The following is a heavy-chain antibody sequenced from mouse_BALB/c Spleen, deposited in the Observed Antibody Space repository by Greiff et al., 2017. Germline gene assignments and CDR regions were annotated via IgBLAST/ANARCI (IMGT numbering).Heavy chain of an antibody. D-gene: IGHD6-1*01. J-gene: IGHJ3*01. CDR1: GYSITSYYA. Sequence: EVQLQESGPGLVKPSQSLSLTCTVTGYSITSYYAWNWIRQFPGNKLEWMGYISYSGSTSYNPSLKSRISITRDTSKNQFFLQLNSVTTEDTATYYCASGEAARVFAYWGQGTLVTVSA. CDR2: ISYSGST. CDR3: ASGEAARVFAY. V-gene: IGHV3-2*02.